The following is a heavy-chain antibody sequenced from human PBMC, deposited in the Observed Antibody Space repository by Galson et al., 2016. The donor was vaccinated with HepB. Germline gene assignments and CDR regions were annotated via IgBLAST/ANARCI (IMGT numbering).Heavy chain of an antibody. Sequence: SVKVSCKASGYTFSTYAMHWVRQAPGQRLEWMGWISAGYGNTKYSQKVQGRVTITRDTSANTAYMELSSLRSEDTAVYYCARGLLKIPGRMLDYWGQGTLVTVSS. CDR1: GYTFSTYA. J-gene: IGHJ4*02. CDR2: ISAGYGNT. V-gene: IGHV1-3*01. CDR3: ARGLLKIPGRMLDY. D-gene: IGHD2/OR15-2a*01.